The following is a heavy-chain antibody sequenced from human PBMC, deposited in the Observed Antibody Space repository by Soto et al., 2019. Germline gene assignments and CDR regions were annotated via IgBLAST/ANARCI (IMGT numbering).Heavy chain of an antibody. CDR3: VKTFHSLYSSGWYYFDY. CDR2: ISYDGSLE. CDR1: GFNFKSYA. J-gene: IGHJ4*02. D-gene: IGHD6-19*01. V-gene: IGHV3-30*14. Sequence: PGGSLRLSCAASGFNFKSYAIHWVRQAPGKGLEWVAVISYDGSLEYYADSVKGRFTISRDNSKNTLYLQMSSLRAEDTAVYYCVKTFHSLYSSGWYYFDYWGQGTLVTAPQ.